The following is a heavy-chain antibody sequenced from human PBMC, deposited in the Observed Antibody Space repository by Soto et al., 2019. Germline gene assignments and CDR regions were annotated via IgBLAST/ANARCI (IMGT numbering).Heavy chain of an antibody. CDR3: ATGLPKYYYPSSEYYPFDP. V-gene: IGHV1-24*01. J-gene: IGHJ5*02. D-gene: IGHD3-22*01. CDR1: GYTLTDLS. CDR2: FDPEDDAT. Sequence: ASVKVSCKVSGYTLTDLSMHWVRQAPRKGLEWRGSFDPEDDATIYAQKFQGRVSMTEDTSTDTAYMELSSLGSEDTAVYYCATGLPKYYYPSSEYYPFDPWGQGTLVTVSS.